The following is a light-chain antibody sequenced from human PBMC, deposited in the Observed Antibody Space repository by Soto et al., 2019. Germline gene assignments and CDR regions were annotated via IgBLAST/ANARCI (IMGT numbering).Light chain of an antibody. J-gene: IGKJ1*01. CDR1: QSISRW. V-gene: IGKV1-5*03. CDR2: QAS. Sequence: DLRMTQSPPTLSAFVGARVSITCRASQSISRWLAWFQQKPGKAHKLLIYQASTLETGVPSRFSGIRSGTVSTLTICSLQPEDGATYYGQQSYSTPRTFGQGTKVDIK. CDR3: QQSYSTPRT.